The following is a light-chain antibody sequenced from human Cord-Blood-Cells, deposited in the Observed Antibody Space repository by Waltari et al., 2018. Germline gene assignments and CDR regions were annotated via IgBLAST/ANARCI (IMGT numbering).Light chain of an antibody. CDR3: QQYGSSPYT. V-gene: IGKV3-20*01. J-gene: IGKJ2*01. CDR1: QSVSSSY. CDR2: GAS. Sequence: VLTQSPGPLSLSPGERATLSCRASQSVSSSYLAWYQQKPGQAPRLLIYGASSRATGIPDRFSGSGSGTDFTLTISRLEPEDFAVYYCQQYGSSPYTFGQGTKLEIK.